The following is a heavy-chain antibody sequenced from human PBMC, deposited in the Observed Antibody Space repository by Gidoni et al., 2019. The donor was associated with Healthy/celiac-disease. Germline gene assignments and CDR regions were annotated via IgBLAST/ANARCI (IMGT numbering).Heavy chain of an antibody. J-gene: IGHJ4*02. CDR1: GGSFSGYY. Sequence: QVQLQQWGAGLLKPSETLSLTCAVYGGSFSGYYWSWIRQPPGKGLEWIGEINHSGSTNYNPSLKSRVTISVDTSKNQFSLKLSSVTAADTAVYYCARVRSTYYYDSSGYGVSDYWGQGTLVTVSS. D-gene: IGHD3-22*01. V-gene: IGHV4-34*01. CDR3: ARVRSTYYYDSSGYGVSDY. CDR2: INHSGST.